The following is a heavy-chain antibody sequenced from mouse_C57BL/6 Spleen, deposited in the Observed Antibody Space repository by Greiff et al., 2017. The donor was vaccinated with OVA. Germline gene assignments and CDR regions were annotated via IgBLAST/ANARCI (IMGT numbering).Heavy chain of an antibody. CDR2: ISYDGSN. CDR1: GYSITSGYY. D-gene: IGHD1-1*01. Sequence: EVQLQESGPGLVKPSQSLSLTCSVTGYSITSGYYWNWIRQFPGNKLEWMGYISYDGSNNYNPSLKNRISITRDTSKNQFFLKLNSVTTEDTATYYCARRGGSTKGWYFDVWGTGTTVTVSS. V-gene: IGHV3-6*01. CDR3: ARRGGSTKGWYFDV. J-gene: IGHJ1*03.